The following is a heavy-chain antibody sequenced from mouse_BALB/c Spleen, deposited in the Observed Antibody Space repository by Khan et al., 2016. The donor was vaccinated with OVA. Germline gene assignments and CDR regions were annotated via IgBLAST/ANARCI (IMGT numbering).Heavy chain of an antibody. CDR2: ISYSGST. CDR3: ARTARIKY. J-gene: IGHJ2*01. V-gene: IGHV3-2*02. D-gene: IGHD1-2*01. CDR1: GYSITSGYG. Sequence: EVQLHESGPGLVKPSQSLSLTCTVTGYSITSGYGWNWIRQFPGNKLEWMGYISYSGSTNYNPSLQSRISITRDTSKNQFFLQLNSVTTEDTATYYCARTARIKYWGQGTTLTVSS.